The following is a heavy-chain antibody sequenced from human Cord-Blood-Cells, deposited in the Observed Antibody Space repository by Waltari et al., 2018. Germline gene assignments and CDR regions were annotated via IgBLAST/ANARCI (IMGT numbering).Heavy chain of an antibody. D-gene: IGHD6-13*01. J-gene: IGHJ1*01. CDR2: IYYSGIT. V-gene: IGHV4-39*07. CDR3: ARQGYSSSHEYFQH. Sequence: QLQLQESGPGLVKPSETLSLTCTVSGGSISSSSYYWGWIRQPPGKGLEWIGSIYYSGITYYNPSLKRRVTISVDTSKNQFSLKLSSVTAADTAVYYCARQGYSSSHEYFQHWGQGTLVTVSS. CDR1: GGSISSSSYY.